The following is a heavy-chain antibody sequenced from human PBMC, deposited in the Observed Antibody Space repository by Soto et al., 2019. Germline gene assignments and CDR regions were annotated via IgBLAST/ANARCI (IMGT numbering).Heavy chain of an antibody. CDR3: ARVWYSYGYERDKNAFDI. D-gene: IGHD5-18*01. CDR2: ISYDGSNK. J-gene: IGHJ3*02. Sequence: GGSLRLSCAASGFTFSSYAMHWVRQAPGKGLEWVAVISYDGSNKYYADSVKGRFTISRDNSKNTLYLQMNSLRAEDTAVYYCARVWYSYGYERDKNAFDIWGQGTMVTVSS. CDR1: GFTFSSYA. V-gene: IGHV3-30-3*01.